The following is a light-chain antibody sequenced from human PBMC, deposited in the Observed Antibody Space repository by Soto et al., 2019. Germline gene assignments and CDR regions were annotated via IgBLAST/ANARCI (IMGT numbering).Light chain of an antibody. Sequence: DIQMTQSPCSLSASVGDRVIISCRASQDISSNLAWYQQRPGKAPKLLIYASSSLQSGVPSRFSGSGSGTDFTLKISGLQPEDFGTYYCQQAATLSITFGQGTR. CDR1: QDISSN. CDR3: QQAATLSIT. J-gene: IGKJ5*01. V-gene: IGKV1-12*01. CDR2: ASS.